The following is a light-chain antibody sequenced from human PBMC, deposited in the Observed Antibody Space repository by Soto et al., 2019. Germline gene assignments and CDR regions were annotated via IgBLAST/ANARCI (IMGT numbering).Light chain of an antibody. J-gene: IGLJ3*02. CDR2: ENN. CDR1: NSSIGNNY. CDR3: GTWDSSLSAGV. V-gene: IGLV1-51*02. Sequence: QSVLTQPPSVSAAPGQKVTISCSGSNSSIGNNYVSWYQHLPGTAPKLLIFENNLRPSGIPDRFSGSKSGTSATLGITGLQTGDEAHYYCGTWDSSLSAGVFGGGTKLTVL.